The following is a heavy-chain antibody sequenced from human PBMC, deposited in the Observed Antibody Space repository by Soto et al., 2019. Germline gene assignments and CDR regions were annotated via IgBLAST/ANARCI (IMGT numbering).Heavy chain of an antibody. CDR3: ARLEKLLVADYYGMDV. CDR1: GYSFTSYW. J-gene: IGHJ6*02. CDR2: IYPGDSDT. D-gene: IGHD6-6*01. Sequence: GESLKISCKGSGYSFTSYWIGWVRQMPGKGLEWMGIIYPGDSDTRYSPSFQGQVTISADKSISTAYLQWSSLKASDTAMYYCARLEKLLVADYYGMDVWGQGTTVTVSS. V-gene: IGHV5-51*01.